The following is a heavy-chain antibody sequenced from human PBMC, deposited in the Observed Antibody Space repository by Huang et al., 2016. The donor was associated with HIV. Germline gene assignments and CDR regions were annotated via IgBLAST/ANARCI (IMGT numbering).Heavy chain of an antibody. J-gene: IGHJ4*02. CDR2: ISYDGSNK. D-gene: IGHD1-26*01. V-gene: IGHV3-30*18. CDR3: AKDGADEEWDIDY. Sequence: VQLVESGGGVVQPGRSLRPACAASGFSFSTYGLHWVRQAPGKGLEWVAGISYDGSNKYYAHSVKGRFTISRDTSENKVYLQMNSLRHEDTAVYYCAKDGADEEWDIDYWGQGTLVTVSS. CDR1: GFSFSTYG.